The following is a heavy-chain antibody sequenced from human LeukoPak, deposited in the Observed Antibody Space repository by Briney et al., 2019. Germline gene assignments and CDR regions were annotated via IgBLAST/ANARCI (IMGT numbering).Heavy chain of an antibody. V-gene: IGHV1-2*02. D-gene: IGHD3-16*01. CDR3: ARDPRAYTFGGVI. J-gene: IGHJ4*02. Sequence: ASVKVSCKASGYTFTNFDINWVRQAPGQGLEWMGWINPNSGGTNYAQKFQGRVTMTRDTSISTAYMELSRLRSDDTAVYYCARDPRAYTFGGVIWGQGTLVTVSS. CDR1: GYTFTNFD. CDR2: INPNSGGT.